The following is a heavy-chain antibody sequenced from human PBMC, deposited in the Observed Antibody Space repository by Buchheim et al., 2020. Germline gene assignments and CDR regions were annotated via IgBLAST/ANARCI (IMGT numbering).Heavy chain of an antibody. CDR2: INHSGST. V-gene: IGHV4-34*01. Sequence: QVQLQQWGAGLLKPSETLSLTCAVYGGSFSGYYWSWIRQPPGKGLEWLGEINHSGSTNYNPSLKSRVTISVDTSKKQFSLKLSSVTAADTAVYYCARLFGYVMWRAYYYYGMDVWGQGTT. J-gene: IGHJ6*02. CDR3: ARLFGYVMWRAYYYYGMDV. CDR1: GGSFSGYY. D-gene: IGHD5-12*01.